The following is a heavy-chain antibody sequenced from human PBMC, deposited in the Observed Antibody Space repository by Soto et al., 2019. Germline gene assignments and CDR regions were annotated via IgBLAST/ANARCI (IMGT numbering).Heavy chain of an antibody. J-gene: IGHJ6*02. V-gene: IGHV4-4*02. CDR1: GGSISSSNW. D-gene: IGHD1-26*01. CDR3: ARVSGSYYYGMDV. Sequence: PSETLSLTCAASGGSISSSNWWSWVRQPPGKGLEWIGEIYHSGSTNYNPSLKSRVTISVDKSKNQFSLKLSSVTAADTAVYYCARVSGSYYYGMDVWGQGITVTVSS. CDR2: IYHSGST.